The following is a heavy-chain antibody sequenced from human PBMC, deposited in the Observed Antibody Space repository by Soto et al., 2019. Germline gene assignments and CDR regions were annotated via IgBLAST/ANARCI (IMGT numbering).Heavy chain of an antibody. D-gene: IGHD2-8*01. CDR1: GGSFSGYY. V-gene: IGHV4-34*01. Sequence: NPSETLSLTCAVYGGSFSGYYWSWIRQPPGKGLEWIGEINHSGSTNYNPSLKSRVTISVDTSKNQFSLKLSSVTAADTAVYYCARAWRNCTNGVCSSPEKLDYWGQGTLVTVSS. CDR3: ARAWRNCTNGVCSSPEKLDY. CDR2: INHSGST. J-gene: IGHJ4*02.